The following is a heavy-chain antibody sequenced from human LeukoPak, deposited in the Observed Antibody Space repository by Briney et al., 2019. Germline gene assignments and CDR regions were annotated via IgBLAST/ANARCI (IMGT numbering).Heavy chain of an antibody. J-gene: IGHJ5*02. Sequence: PGGSLRLSCAASGFTFSSYGMHWVRQAPGKGLEWVAVIWYDGSNKYYADSVKGRFTISRDNSKNTLYLQMNSLRAEDTAVYYCARLWGGYCSSTSCYTTGVYWFDPWGQGTLVTVSS. D-gene: IGHD2-2*02. V-gene: IGHV3-33*01. CDR1: GFTFSSYG. CDR2: IWYDGSNK. CDR3: ARLWGGYCSSTSCYTTGVYWFDP.